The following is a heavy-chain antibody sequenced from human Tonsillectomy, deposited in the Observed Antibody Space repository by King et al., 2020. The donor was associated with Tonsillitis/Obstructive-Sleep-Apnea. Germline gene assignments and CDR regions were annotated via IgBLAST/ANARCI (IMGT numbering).Heavy chain of an antibody. V-gene: IGHV3-43*01. Sequence: VQLVESGGVVVQPGGSLRLSCAASGFTFDDYAMHWVRQAPGKGPEWVALTRWDSGSTYYADSVKGRFTISSDNSKNSLYLQMNSLRTEDTALYYCVKVAGRRVHDYFDYWGQGTLVTVSS. CDR2: TRWDSGST. CDR3: VKVAGRRVHDYFDY. J-gene: IGHJ4*02. D-gene: IGHD1-26*01. CDR1: GFTFDDYA.